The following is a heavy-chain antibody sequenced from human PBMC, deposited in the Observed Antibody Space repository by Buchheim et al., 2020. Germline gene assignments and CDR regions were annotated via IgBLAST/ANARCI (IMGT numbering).Heavy chain of an antibody. J-gene: IGHJ5*02. D-gene: IGHD2-21*02. CDR2: IIPILGIP. V-gene: IGHV1-69*02. CDR1: GGTFSS. CDR3: ASGYCGSDCYSGEWFDP. Sequence: QVQLVQSGAEVKKPGSSVKVSCKASGGTFSSISWVRQAPGQGLEWMGRIIPILGIPHYAQNFQGRVTITADKSTSTAYMELSSLRSEDTAVYYCASGYCGSDCYSGEWFDPWGQGTL.